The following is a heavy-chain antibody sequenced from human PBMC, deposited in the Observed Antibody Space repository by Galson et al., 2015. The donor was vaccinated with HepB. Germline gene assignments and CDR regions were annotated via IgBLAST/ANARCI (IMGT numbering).Heavy chain of an antibody. Sequence: SLRLSCAASGFTFDNYAMTWVRQTPGKGLEWVSRISGNGGSTYYAESVKGRFTISRDNSNDALHLQMNSLRAEDAALYYCVKEAKYTPVTGPFYFNYGMDVWGQGTTVTVSS. CDR3: VKEAKYTPVTGPFYFNYGMDV. V-gene: IGHV3-23*01. D-gene: IGHD3-9*01. CDR2: ISGNGGST. J-gene: IGHJ6*02. CDR1: GFTFDNYA.